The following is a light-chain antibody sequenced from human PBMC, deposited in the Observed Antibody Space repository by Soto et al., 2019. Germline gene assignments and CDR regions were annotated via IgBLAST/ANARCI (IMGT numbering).Light chain of an antibody. V-gene: IGLV2-18*02. CDR1: SSDIGTYNR. J-gene: IGLJ7*01. CDR3: SSYTTNNTVL. Sequence: QSVLTQPPSVSGSPGQSVTISCTGTSSDIGTYNRVSWYQQPPGTAPKLMIYEVSNRPSGVPDRFSGSKSGNTASLTISGLQADDEADFFCSSYTTNNTVLFGGGTQLTVL. CDR2: EVS.